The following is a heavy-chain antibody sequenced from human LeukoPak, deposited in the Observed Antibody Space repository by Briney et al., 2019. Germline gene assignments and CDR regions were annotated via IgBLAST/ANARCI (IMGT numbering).Heavy chain of an antibody. Sequence: PSETLSLTCTVSGGSISSSSYYWSWIRQPPGKGLEWIGEINHSGSTNYNPSLKSRVTISVDTSKNQFSLKLSSVTAADTAVYYCARAPAGIAAAGTHYFDYWGQGTLVTVSS. CDR2: INHSGST. V-gene: IGHV4-39*07. D-gene: IGHD6-13*01. J-gene: IGHJ4*02. CDR3: ARAPAGIAAAGTHYFDY. CDR1: GGSISSSSYY.